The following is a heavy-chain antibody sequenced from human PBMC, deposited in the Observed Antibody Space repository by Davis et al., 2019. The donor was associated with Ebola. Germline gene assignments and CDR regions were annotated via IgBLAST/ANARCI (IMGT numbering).Heavy chain of an antibody. V-gene: IGHV1-2*06. CDR2: INPNSGGA. D-gene: IGHD1-20*01. J-gene: IGHJ6*04. CDR3: ARSGLTGTYYYYYGMDV. Sequence: AASVKVSCKASGYTFTDYYMHWVRQAPGQALEWMGRINPNSGGANYAQKFQGRVTMTRDTSISTADMELSDLRFDDTAVYYCARSGLTGTYYYYYGMDVWGKGTTVTVSS. CDR1: GYTFTDYY.